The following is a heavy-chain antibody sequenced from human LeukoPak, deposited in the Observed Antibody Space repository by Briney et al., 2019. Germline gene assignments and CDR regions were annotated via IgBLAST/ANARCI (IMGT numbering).Heavy chain of an antibody. J-gene: IGHJ4*02. CDR1: GGTFSSYA. CDR3: AREFDY. Sequence: ASVKVSCKASGGTFSSYAISWVRQAPGQGLEWMGVINPSGGSTSYAQKFQGRVTMTRDMSTSTVYMELSSLRSEDTAVYYCAREFDYWGQGTLVTVSS. V-gene: IGHV1-46*01. CDR2: INPSGGST.